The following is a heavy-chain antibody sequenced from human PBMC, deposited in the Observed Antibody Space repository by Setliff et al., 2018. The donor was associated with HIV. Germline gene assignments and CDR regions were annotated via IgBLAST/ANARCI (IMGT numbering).Heavy chain of an antibody. CDR3: AKRGSTVETRYLDS. Sequence: PGGSLRLSCAASGFTFSDYYMSWIRQAPGKGLEWVSSIGSSSTYTFYADSVKGRFTISRDNAKNSLYLQMNSLRAEDTAVYYCAKRGSTVETRYLDSWGQGTLVTVSS. CDR2: IGSSSTYT. V-gene: IGHV3-11*03. CDR1: GFTFSDYY. D-gene: IGHD4-17*01. J-gene: IGHJ4*02.